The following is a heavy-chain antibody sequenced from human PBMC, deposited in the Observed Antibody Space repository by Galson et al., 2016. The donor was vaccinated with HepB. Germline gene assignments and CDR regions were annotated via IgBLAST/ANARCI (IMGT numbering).Heavy chain of an antibody. V-gene: IGHV3-7*01. Sequence: SLRLSCAASGFTFSSDYMLWVRQAPGKGLEWVANINRDGSTKNHADSVRGRFTISRDNAKNSLYLLMGGLRVEDTAVYYCTRDGVQMATNPIDYWGQGTLVTVSS. D-gene: IGHD5-24*01. J-gene: IGHJ4*02. CDR3: TRDGVQMATNPIDY. CDR2: INRDGSTK. CDR1: GFTFSSDY.